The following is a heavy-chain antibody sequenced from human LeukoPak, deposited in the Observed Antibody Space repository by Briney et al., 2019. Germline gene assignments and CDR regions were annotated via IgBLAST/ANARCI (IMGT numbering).Heavy chain of an antibody. D-gene: IGHD3-10*02. J-gene: IGHJ6*02. CDR3: ARDGRYYVGYGMDV. Sequence: GGSLRLSCAASGFTVSSNYMSWVRQAPGKGLEWVSVIYSGGSTYYADSVKGRFTISRDNSKNTLYLQMNSLRAEDTAVYYCARDGRYYVGYGMDVWGQGTTVTVSS. V-gene: IGHV3-53*01. CDR2: IYSGGST. CDR1: GFTVSSNY.